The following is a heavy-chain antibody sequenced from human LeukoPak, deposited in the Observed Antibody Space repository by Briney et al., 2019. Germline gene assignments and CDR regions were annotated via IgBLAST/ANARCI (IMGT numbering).Heavy chain of an antibody. J-gene: IGHJ4*02. CDR1: GGSISSYY. CDR2: IYYSGST. Sequence: SETLSLTCTVSGGSISSYYWSWIRQPPEKGLEWIGYIYYSGSTNYNPSLKSRVTISVDTSKNQFSLKLSSVTAADTAVYYCASLKGTMVRGPFDYWGQGTLVTVSS. V-gene: IGHV4-59*01. CDR3: ASLKGTMVRGPFDY. D-gene: IGHD3-10*01.